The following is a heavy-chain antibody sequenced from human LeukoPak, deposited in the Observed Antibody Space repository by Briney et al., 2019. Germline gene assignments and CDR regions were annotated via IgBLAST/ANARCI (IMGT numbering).Heavy chain of an antibody. Sequence: PGGSLRLSCAVSGFTLSNYSMNWVRQAPGKGLEWISYISGSGFTIHYADSVKGRFTISRDNAKNSLYLQMNSLRAEDTAVYYCARGGMIVVRTRFDYWGQGTLVTVSS. D-gene: IGHD3-22*01. V-gene: IGHV3-48*01. CDR3: ARGGMIVVRTRFDY. CDR1: GFTLSNYS. CDR2: ISGSGFTI. J-gene: IGHJ4*02.